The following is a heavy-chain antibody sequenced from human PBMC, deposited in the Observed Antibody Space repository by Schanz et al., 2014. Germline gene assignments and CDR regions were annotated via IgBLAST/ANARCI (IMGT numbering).Heavy chain of an antibody. V-gene: IGHV3-23*01. CDR1: GFSFTTYA. Sequence: EVQLLESGGGLVQPGGSLRLSCASSGFSFTTYAMSWVRQAPGKGLEWVSSISSGGGSTYYADSVKGRFTISRDNSKNTLYLQMNSLRAEDTAVYYGAKGRLGDLSAFDVWGQGTMVTVSS. D-gene: IGHD3-16*01. J-gene: IGHJ3*01. CDR2: ISSGGGST. CDR3: AKGRLGDLSAFDV.